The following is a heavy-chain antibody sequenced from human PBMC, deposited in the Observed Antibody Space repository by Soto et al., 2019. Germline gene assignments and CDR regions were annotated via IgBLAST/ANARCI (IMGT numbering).Heavy chain of an antibody. CDR3: ARDRITMVRGVIAGMDV. J-gene: IGHJ6*02. V-gene: IGHV3-33*01. CDR1: GFTFSSYG. CDR2: IWYDGSNE. D-gene: IGHD3-10*01. Sequence: QVQLVESGGGVVQPGRSLRLSCAASGFTFSSYGMHWVRQAPGKGLEWVAVIWYDGSNEYYADSVKGRFTISRDNSKNTLYLQMNSLRAEDTAVYYCARDRITMVRGVIAGMDVWGQGTTVTVSS.